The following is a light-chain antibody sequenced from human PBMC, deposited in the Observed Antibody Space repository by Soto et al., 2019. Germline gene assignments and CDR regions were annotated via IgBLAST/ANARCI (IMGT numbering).Light chain of an antibody. CDR1: QSVSNY. Sequence: ETVLTQSPATLSLSPGERATLSCRASQSVSNYLAWYQQKPGQAPRLLIYGASNRATGIPDRFSGSGSGTDFTLTISRLEAEDFAVYYCHQYGSSPGAFGQGTKVDIK. CDR3: HQYGSSPGA. J-gene: IGKJ1*01. V-gene: IGKV3-20*01. CDR2: GAS.